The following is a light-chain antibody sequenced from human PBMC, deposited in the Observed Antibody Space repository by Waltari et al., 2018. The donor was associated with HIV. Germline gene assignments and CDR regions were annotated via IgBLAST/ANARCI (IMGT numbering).Light chain of an antibody. CDR3: QHYDNLPLT. J-gene: IGKJ4*01. V-gene: IGKV1-33*01. Sequence: DIQMTQSPSSLSASVGDRVSITCQASQDISNYLNWHQQKPGKAPKLLIYDASNLETGVPSRFSGSGSGTDFTPTISNLQPEDIATYYCQHYDNLPLTFGGGTKVEIK. CDR2: DAS. CDR1: QDISNY.